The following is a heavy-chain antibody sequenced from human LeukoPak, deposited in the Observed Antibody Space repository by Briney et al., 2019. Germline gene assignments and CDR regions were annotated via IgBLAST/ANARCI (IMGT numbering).Heavy chain of an antibody. CDR2: IYTSGST. V-gene: IGHV4-61*02. J-gene: IGHJ4*02. Sequence: PSETLSLTCTVSGGSISSGSYYWSWIRQPAGKGLEWIGRIYTSGSTNYNPSLKSRVTISVDTSKNQFSLKLSSVTAADTAVYYCARTLYSYGYGYFDYWGQGTLVTVSS. D-gene: IGHD5-18*01. CDR3: ARTLYSYGYGYFDY. CDR1: GGSISSGSYY.